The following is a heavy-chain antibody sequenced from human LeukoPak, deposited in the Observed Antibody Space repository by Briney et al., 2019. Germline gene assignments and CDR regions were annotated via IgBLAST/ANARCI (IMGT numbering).Heavy chain of an antibody. CDR3: ANTYRPNYYYGMDV. CDR1: GFTFTTYD. CDR2: MRGGGGST. V-gene: IGHV3-23*01. D-gene: IGHD4-11*01. Sequence: GGSLRLSCAASGFTFTTYDMNWVRQAPGKGLEWVSAMRGGGGSTYYADSVKGRFTISRDNSKNTLYLQMNSLRAEDTAVYYCANTYRPNYYYGMDVWGQGTTVTVSS. J-gene: IGHJ6*02.